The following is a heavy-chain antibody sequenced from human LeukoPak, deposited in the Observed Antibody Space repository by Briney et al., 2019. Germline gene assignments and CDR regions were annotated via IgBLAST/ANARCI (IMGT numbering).Heavy chain of an antibody. V-gene: IGHV4-59*01. D-gene: IGHD2-21*01. CDR3: ARDDLVIGGGAFDI. Sequence: PSETLSLTCTVSGDSISSYSWSWLRQPPGKGLEWIGYIYYSGSTNYNPSLKSRVTISVDTSKTQFSLKLSSVTAADTAVYYCARDDLVIGGGAFDIWGQGTMVTVSS. CDR1: GDSISSYS. CDR2: IYYSGST. J-gene: IGHJ3*02.